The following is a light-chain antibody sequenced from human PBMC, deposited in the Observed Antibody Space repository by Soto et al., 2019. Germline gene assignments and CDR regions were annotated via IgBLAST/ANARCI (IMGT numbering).Light chain of an antibody. V-gene: IGKV1-5*01. CDR3: QQYNNWPIT. CDR2: DAS. Sequence: DIQLTQSPPTLSASVGDRVTITCRASQSMSGWLAWYQQKPGKAPKLLIYDASSLESGVPSRFSGSGSGTEFTLTISSLQPDDFAVYYCQQYNNWPITFGQGTRLEIK. J-gene: IGKJ5*01. CDR1: QSMSGW.